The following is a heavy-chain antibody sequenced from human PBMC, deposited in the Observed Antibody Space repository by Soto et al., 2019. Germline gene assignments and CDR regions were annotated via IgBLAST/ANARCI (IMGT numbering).Heavy chain of an antibody. CDR1: GGSISSSSYY. Sequence: SETLSLTCTVSGGSISSSSYYWGWIRQPPGKGLEWIGSIYYSGSTYYNPSLKSRVTISVDTSKNQFSLKLTSVTAADSAVYYCARLGAYYQSLDPWGPGTLVTVSS. D-gene: IGHD2-21*01. CDR2: IYYSGST. CDR3: ARLGAYYQSLDP. J-gene: IGHJ5*02. V-gene: IGHV4-39*01.